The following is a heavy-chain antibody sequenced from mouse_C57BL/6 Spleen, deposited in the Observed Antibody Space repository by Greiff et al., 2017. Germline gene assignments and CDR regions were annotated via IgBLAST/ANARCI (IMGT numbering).Heavy chain of an antibody. CDR1: GYTFTSYW. J-gene: IGHJ1*03. CDR3: ARVLGDGYFDV. CDR2: IYPSDSET. V-gene: IGHV1-61*01. D-gene: IGHD3-3*01. Sequence: VQLQQPGAELVRPGSSVKLSCKASGYTFTSYWMDWVKQRPGQGLEWIGNIYPSDSETHYNQKFKDKATLTVAKSSSTAYMQLSSLTSEDSSVYYCARVLGDGYFDVWGTGTTVTVSS.